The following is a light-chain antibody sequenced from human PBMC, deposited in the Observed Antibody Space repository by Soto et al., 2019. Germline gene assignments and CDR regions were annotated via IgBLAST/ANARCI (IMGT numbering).Light chain of an antibody. CDR3: SSYTSSSTLV. CDR1: SSDVGGYNY. J-gene: IGLJ3*02. CDR2: EVS. Sequence: QSALTQPASVSGSPGQSITISCTGTSSDVGGYNYVSWYQQHPGKAPKLMIYEVSNRPSGVSNRFSGSKSGNTASLTISGLQAXXEADYYCSSYTSSSTLVFGGGTKLTVL. V-gene: IGLV2-14*01.